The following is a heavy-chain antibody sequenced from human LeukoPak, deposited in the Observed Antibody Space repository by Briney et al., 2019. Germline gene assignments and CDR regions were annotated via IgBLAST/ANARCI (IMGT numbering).Heavy chain of an antibody. Sequence: GRSLRLSCAASGFSFSSYGMHWVRQAPGKGLEWVAVLWYDGSNKYYADSVKGRFTISRDNSKNRLHLQMNSLRAEDTAVYYCARDSGAAMTYFDHWGQGTLVTVSS. J-gene: IGHJ4*02. CDR3: ARDSGAAMTYFDH. D-gene: IGHD5-18*01. CDR2: LWYDGSNK. V-gene: IGHV3-33*01. CDR1: GFSFSSYG.